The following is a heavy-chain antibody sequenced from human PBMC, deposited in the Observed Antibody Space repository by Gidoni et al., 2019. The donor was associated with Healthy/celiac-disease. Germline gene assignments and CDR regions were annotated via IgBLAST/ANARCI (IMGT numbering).Heavy chain of an antibody. CDR1: GGSISSSSYY. CDR3: ARAGIAVAGKGWFDP. J-gene: IGHJ5*02. D-gene: IGHD6-19*01. CDR2: IYYSGST. Sequence: QLQLQESGPGLVKPSETLSLTCTVSGGSISSSSYYWGWIRQPPGKGLEWIGSIYYSGSTYYNPSLKSRVTISVDTSKNQFSLKLSSVTAADTAVYYCARAGIAVAGKGWFDPWGQGTLVTVSS. V-gene: IGHV4-39*01.